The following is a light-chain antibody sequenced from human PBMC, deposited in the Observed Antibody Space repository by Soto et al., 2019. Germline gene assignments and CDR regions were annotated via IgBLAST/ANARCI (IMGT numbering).Light chain of an antibody. V-gene: IGKV4-1*01. CDR1: QSVLYSSNNKNY. CDR2: WAS. Sequence: DIVMTQSPDSLAVSLGERATINCKSSQSVLYSSNNKNYLAWYQQKPGQPPKPLIYWASTRESGVPDRISGSGSGTDFTLTISSLQAEDVAVYYCQQYYSTPFTFGPGTKLDIK. J-gene: IGKJ3*01. CDR3: QQYYSTPFT.